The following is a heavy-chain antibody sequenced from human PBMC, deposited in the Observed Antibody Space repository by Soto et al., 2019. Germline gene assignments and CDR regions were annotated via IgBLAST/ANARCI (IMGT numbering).Heavy chain of an antibody. CDR1: GYTFTSYG. J-gene: IGHJ3*02. V-gene: IGHV1-18*04. CDR2: ISAYNGNT. Sequence: QVQLVQSGAEVKKPGASVKVSCKASGYTFTSYGISWVRQAPGQGLEWMGWISAYNGNTNYAQKLQGRVTMTTDTATSTASRDPRRLTSDDTAVYYCARASLYQLLYGADAFDIWGEGTMVTVSS. CDR3: ARASLYQLLYGADAFDI. D-gene: IGHD2-2*02.